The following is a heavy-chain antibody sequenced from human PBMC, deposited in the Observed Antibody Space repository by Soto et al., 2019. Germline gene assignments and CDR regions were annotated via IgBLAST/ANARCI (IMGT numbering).Heavy chain of an antibody. CDR2: FDPEDGET. CDR1: VYTPTALS. J-gene: IGHJ4*02. CDR3: ATDALDYGDYVAY. Sequence: DSVKVSRKVSVYTPTALSMHWVRQAPGKGLEWMGGFDPEDGETIYAQKFQGRVTMTEDTSTDTAYMELSSLRSEDTAVYYCATDALDYGDYVAYWGQGTLVTVSS. V-gene: IGHV1-24*01. D-gene: IGHD4-17*01.